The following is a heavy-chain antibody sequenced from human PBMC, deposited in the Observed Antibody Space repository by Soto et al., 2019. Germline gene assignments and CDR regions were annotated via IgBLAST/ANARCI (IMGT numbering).Heavy chain of an antibody. Sequence: ASVKVSCKVSGYTLTELSVHWMRQAPGEGLEWVGGFDPDDGKTDNAQKLQGRVTMTTDTSTSTAYMELSSLRSDDTAVYYCARFTHYDGSGTADYWGQGTLVTVSS. CDR2: FDPDDGKT. J-gene: IGHJ4*02. CDR1: GYTLTELS. CDR3: ARFTHYDGSGTADY. V-gene: IGHV1-24*01. D-gene: IGHD3-10*01.